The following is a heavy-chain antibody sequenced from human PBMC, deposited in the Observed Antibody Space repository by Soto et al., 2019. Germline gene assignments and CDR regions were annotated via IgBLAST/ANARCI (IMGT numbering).Heavy chain of an antibody. J-gene: IGHJ6*02. CDR1: GFTFSSYG. V-gene: IGHV3-33*01. D-gene: IGHD2-21*01. Sequence: QVQLVESGGGVVQPRRSLRLSCAASGFTFSSYGFYWVRQAPGKGLEWVAVIRYDGSNEYYADSVKGRFTISRDNSNNTLYLQINRLRVEDTAVYYCTRDVKNPTAIVVTPSYYVMDVWAQGTTVTVSS. CDR3: TRDVKNPTAIVVTPSYYVMDV. CDR2: IRYDGSNE.